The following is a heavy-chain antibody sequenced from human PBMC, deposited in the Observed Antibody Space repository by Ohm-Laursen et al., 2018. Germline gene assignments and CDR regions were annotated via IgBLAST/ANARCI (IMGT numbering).Heavy chain of an antibody. V-gene: IGHV3-74*01. CDR1: GFTFSSYW. Sequence: ETLSLTCAASGFTFSSYWMHWVRQAPGKGLVWVSRINSDGSSTSYADSVKGRFTISRDNAKNTLYLQMNSLRAEDTAVYYCARLDFDWLNWFDPWGQGTLVTVSS. D-gene: IGHD3-9*01. CDR2: INSDGSST. J-gene: IGHJ5*02. CDR3: ARLDFDWLNWFDP.